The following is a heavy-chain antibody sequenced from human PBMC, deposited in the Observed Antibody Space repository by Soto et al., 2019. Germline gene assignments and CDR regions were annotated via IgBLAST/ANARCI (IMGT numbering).Heavy chain of an antibody. CDR1: GGYISSSSFY. CDR2: IYYSGST. Sequence: SETLSLTCTVSGGYISSSSFYWGWIRQPPGKGLEWIGTIYYSGSTYYNPSLKSRVTISVDTSKNQFSLKLSSVTAADTAVYYCARNSRSVTTSPYSFDYWGQGTPVTVYS. J-gene: IGHJ4*02. V-gene: IGHV4-39*01. CDR3: ARNSRSVTTSPYSFDY. D-gene: IGHD4-17*01.